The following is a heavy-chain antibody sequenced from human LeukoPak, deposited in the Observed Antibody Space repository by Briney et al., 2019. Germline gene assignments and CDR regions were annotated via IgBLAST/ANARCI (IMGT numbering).Heavy chain of an antibody. CDR2: ISGSGGTT. V-gene: IGHV3-23*01. CDR3: AKVAGYQPYYGMDV. CDR1: GFSFSSYA. D-gene: IGHD2-2*01. J-gene: IGHJ6*02. Sequence: GGSLRLSCAASGFSFSSYAMSWVRQAPGKGLEWVSAISGSGGTTYYADSVKGRFTISRDNSKNTLYPQMNSLRAEDTAEYYCAKVAGYQPYYGMDVWGQETTVTVSS.